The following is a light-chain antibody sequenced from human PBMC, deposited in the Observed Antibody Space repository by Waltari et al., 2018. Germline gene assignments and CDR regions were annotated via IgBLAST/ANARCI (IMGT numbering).Light chain of an antibody. CDR2: DVS. V-gene: IGLV2-23*02. Sequence: QSALTQPASVSGSPGQSITISGTGTTCHVGAYTFVSWYQQHPGKAPKFMIYDVSKRPSGVSNRFSGSKSGNTASLTISGLQAEDEADYYCCSYAGTSTVIFGGGTKLTVL. CDR3: CSYAGTSTVI. CDR1: TCHVGAYTF. J-gene: IGLJ2*01.